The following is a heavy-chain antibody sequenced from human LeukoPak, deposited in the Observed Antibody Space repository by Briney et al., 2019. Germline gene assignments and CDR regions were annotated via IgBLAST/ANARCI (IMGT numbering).Heavy chain of an antibody. CDR2: INPSGGST. D-gene: IGHD1-26*01. CDR1: GYTFTSDD. J-gene: IGHJ4*02. Sequence: ASLTLSCTTSGYTFTSDDMDWGRQGPGQGHERMGIINPSGGSTSYAQKFQGRVTMTRDTSTSTVYMELSSLRSEDTAVYYCAVSDGGATTLFDYWGQGTLVTVSS. CDR3: AVSDGGATTLFDY. V-gene: IGHV1-46*01.